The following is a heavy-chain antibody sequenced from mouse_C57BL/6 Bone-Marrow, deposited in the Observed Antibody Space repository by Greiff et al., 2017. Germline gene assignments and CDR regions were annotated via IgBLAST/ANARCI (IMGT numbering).Heavy chain of an antibody. J-gene: IGHJ1*03. D-gene: IGHD1-1*01. V-gene: IGHV1-82*01. Sequence: QVQLQQSGPELVKPGASVKISCKASGYAFSSSWMNWVKQRPGKGLEWIGRIYPGDGDTNYNGKFKGKATLTADKSSSTAYMQLSSLTSEDSAVYVCATHTVVATRGYFDVWGTGTTVTVSS. CDR3: ATHTVVATRGYFDV. CDR1: GYAFSSSW. CDR2: IYPGDGDT.